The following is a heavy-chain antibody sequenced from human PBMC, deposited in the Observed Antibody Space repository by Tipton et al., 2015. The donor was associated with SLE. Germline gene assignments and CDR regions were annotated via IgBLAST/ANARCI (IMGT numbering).Heavy chain of an antibody. D-gene: IGHD6-13*01. J-gene: IGHJ5*02. V-gene: IGHV4-34*01. CDR2: INHSGST. CDR3: ASRAGAAAAS. Sequence: TLSLTCTVSGGSISSHYWSWIRQPPGKGLEWIGEINHSGSTNYNPSLKSRVTISVDTSKNQFSLKLSSVTAADTAVYYCASRAGAAAASWGQGTLVTVSS. CDR1: GGSISSHY.